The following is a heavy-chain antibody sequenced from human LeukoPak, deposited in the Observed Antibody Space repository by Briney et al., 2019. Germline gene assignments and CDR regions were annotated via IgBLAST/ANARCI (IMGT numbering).Heavy chain of an antibody. V-gene: IGHV4-59*01. CDR3: ARGGVRLSYDY. CDR1: GGSISPYY. CDR2: VYYSGST. Sequence: ASETLSLTCTVSGGSISPYYWHWTRQPPGKGLEWIGYVYYSGSTNYNPSLNSRVTKSVDTYNNQFSLNLTSVTAADTAVYYCARGGVRLSYDYWGQGTLVSVSS. J-gene: IGHJ4*02. D-gene: IGHD3-10*01.